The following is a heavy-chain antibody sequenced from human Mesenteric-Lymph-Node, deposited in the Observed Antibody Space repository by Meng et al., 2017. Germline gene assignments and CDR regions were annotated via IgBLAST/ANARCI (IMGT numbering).Heavy chain of an antibody. CDR2: IHHSGSA. J-gene: IGHJ4*02. CDR3: ASFDHIPRRNYFDY. D-gene: IGHD2-21*01. V-gene: IGHV4-30-4*01. CDR1: GGSMSSGNYY. Sequence: HVQRQESVPGLVEPSQTRSLTCTVSGGSMSSGNYYWSWIRQPPGKGLEWIGYIHHSGSAYYNPSLKSRVSISVDTSKNQFSLNLNSMTAADTAVYYCASFDHIPRRNYFDYWGQGTLVTVSS.